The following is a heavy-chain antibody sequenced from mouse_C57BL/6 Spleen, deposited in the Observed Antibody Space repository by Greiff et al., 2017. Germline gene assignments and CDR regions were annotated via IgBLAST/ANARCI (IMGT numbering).Heavy chain of an antibody. D-gene: IGHD1-1*01. Sequence: QVQLQQSGAELARPGASVKLSCKASGYTFTSYGISWVKQRTGQGLEWIGEIYPRSGNTYYNEKFKGKATLTADKSSSTAYMELRSLTSEDSAVYFCAREDTTVVDPVDYWGQGTTLTVSS. V-gene: IGHV1-81*01. CDR3: AREDTTVVDPVDY. J-gene: IGHJ2*01. CDR2: IYPRSGNT. CDR1: GYTFTSYG.